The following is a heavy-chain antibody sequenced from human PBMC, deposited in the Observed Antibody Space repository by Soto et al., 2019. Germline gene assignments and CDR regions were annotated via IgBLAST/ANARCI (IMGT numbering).Heavy chain of an antibody. J-gene: IGHJ4*02. Sequence: GFGDPVPHLRLSCVASGFTFDSYAMNWVRQAPGKGLEWVSGISDTGGSTYYAGSVKGRFTISRDNSRKTLYLHVNSLRAEDTAVYYCAKEEIGDEAYFDYWGQGIPVTVSS. CDR3: AKEEIGDEAYFDY. V-gene: IGHV3-23*01. CDR1: GFTFDSYA. CDR2: ISDTGGST.